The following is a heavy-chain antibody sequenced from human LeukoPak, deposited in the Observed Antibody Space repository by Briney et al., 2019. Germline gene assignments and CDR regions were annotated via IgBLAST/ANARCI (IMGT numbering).Heavy chain of an antibody. D-gene: IGHD3-3*01. CDR3: AIYWSGSANWFDP. V-gene: IGHV1-69*04. CDR1: GGTFSSYA. Sequence: ASVKVSCKASGGTFSSYAISWVRQAPGQGLEWMGRIIPILGIANYAQEFQGRVTITADKSTSTAYMELSSLRSEDTAVYYCAIYWSGSANWFDPWGQGTLVTVSS. J-gene: IGHJ5*02. CDR2: IIPILGIA.